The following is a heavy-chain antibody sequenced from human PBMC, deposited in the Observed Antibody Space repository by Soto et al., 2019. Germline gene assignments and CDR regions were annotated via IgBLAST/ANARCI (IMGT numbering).Heavy chain of an antibody. CDR1: GDSVSSGGYY. CDR3: ARPYIGSSRGLDV. J-gene: IGHJ6*02. D-gene: IGHD5-12*01. CDR2: IFHTGSA. Sequence: QAQLRESGPGLVQASQTLSLTCTVSGDSVSSGGYYWTWIRQRPGKGLEWIGYIFHTGSAYYSPSFKSRLSLSIDPSRGQFSLRLTSVAAADTAVYYCARPYIGSSRGLDVWGQGTTVTVSS. V-gene: IGHV4-31*03.